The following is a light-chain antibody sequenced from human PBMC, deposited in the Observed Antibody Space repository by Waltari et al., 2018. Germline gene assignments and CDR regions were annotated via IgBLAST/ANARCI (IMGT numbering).Light chain of an antibody. J-gene: IGKJ4*01. CDR3: QQRSDWLLT. V-gene: IGKV3-11*01. CDR1: QCVTSY. Sequence: SRARQCVTSYLAWYQHKSGQAPRLPIYDASNRATGIPARFSGGGSGTDFTLTISSLEPEDFAVYYCQQRSDWLLTFGGGTKVEIK. CDR2: DAS.